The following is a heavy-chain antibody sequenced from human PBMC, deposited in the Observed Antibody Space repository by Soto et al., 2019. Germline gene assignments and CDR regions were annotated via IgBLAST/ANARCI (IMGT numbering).Heavy chain of an antibody. V-gene: IGHV1-69*01. CDR3: ARKGGYSGYARYYYYGMDV. Sequence: QVQLVQSGAEVKKPGSSVKVSCKASGGTFSSYAISWVRQAPGQGLEWMGGIIPIFGTANYAQKFQGRVTITADESTSTAYMELSSLRSEDMAVYYCARKGGYSGYARYYYYGMDVWGQGTTVTVSS. CDR1: GGTFSSYA. J-gene: IGHJ6*02. D-gene: IGHD5-12*01. CDR2: IIPIFGTA.